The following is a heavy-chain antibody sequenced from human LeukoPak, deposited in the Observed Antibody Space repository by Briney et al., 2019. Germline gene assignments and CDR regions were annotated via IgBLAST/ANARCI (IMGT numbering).Heavy chain of an antibody. CDR1: GFTFSNYW. CDR3: AREILAPGKTHDY. Sequence: PGGSLRLSCAASGFTFSNYWMHWVRQVPGKGLVWVSRINDDGGATFYADSVKGRFTISRDNAKNTLFLQMSSLRAEDTAVYFCAREILAPGKTHDYWGQGTLVTVSS. CDR2: INDDGGAT. J-gene: IGHJ4*02. V-gene: IGHV3-74*01.